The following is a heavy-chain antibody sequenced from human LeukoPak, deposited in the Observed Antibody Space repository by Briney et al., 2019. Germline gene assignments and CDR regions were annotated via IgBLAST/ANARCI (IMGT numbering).Heavy chain of an antibody. D-gene: IGHD3-10*01. CDR1: GDSVSSNSAA. J-gene: IGHJ4*02. CDR2: TYYRSKWYN. Sequence: SQTLSLTCAISGDSVSSNSAAWSWIRQSPSRGLEWLGRTYYRSKWYNDYAVSVKSRITINPDTSKNQFSLQLNSVTPEDTAVYYCARDPGSGSLFGERLGFDYWGQGTLVTVSS. V-gene: IGHV6-1*01. CDR3: ARDPGSGSLFGERLGFDY.